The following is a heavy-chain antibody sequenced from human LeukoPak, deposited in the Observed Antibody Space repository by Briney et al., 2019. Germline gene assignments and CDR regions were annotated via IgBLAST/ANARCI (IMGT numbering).Heavy chain of an antibody. J-gene: IGHJ6*03. Sequence: PGGSLRLSCAASGFTFSTYGMHWVRQAPGKGLEWVAFIRFDGSNKYYADSVKGRFTISRDNSKNTLYLQMNSLRAEDTAVYYCAKDGEVTIFGVETDYYMDVWGKGPRSPSP. CDR1: GFTFSTYG. D-gene: IGHD3-3*01. V-gene: IGHV3-30*02. CDR2: IRFDGSNK. CDR3: AKDGEVTIFGVETDYYMDV.